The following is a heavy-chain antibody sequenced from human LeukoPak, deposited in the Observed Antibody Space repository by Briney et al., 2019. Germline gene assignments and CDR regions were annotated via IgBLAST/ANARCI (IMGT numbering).Heavy chain of an antibody. D-gene: IGHD5-12*01. CDR1: GYTLTELS. Sequence: GASVKVSCKVSGYTLTELSMHWVRQAPGKGLEWMGGFDPEDGETIYTQKFQGRVTMTEDTSTDTAYMELSSLSSEDTAVYYCATAVYSGYDWDYWGQGTLVPVSS. J-gene: IGHJ4*02. V-gene: IGHV1-24*01. CDR2: FDPEDGET. CDR3: ATAVYSGYDWDY.